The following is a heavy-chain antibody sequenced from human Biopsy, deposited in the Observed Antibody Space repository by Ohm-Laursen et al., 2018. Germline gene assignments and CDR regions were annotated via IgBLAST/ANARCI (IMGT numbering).Heavy chain of an antibody. CDR3: GNEVHGRDY. V-gene: IGHV4-34*08. CDR1: GKTFSDYQ. CDR2: INQAGTT. Sequence: SDTLSLTWVVFGKTFSDYQWSWIRQPPGKGLEWIGQINQAGTTNYSPSLKSRVSISADASKYEFSLRLTSVTAADTAVYLCGNEVHGRDYWGLGAQVTVSS. J-gene: IGHJ4*02. D-gene: IGHD2-15*01.